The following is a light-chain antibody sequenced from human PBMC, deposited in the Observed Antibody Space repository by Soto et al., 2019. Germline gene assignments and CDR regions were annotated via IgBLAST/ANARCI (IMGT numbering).Light chain of an antibody. CDR1: SSDVGAYNY. J-gene: IGLJ1*01. CDR3: CSYTTSSTLYV. Sequence: QSALTQPASVSGSPGQSITISCTGASSDVGAYNYVSWYQQHPGKAPKLLIYDVTNRPSGVSNRFSGSKSGNTASLTISGLQAEDEADYYCCSYTTSSTLYVVGTGTKLTVL. V-gene: IGLV2-14*03. CDR2: DVT.